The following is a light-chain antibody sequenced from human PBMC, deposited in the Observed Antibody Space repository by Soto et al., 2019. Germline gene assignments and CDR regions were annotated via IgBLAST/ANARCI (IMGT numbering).Light chain of an antibody. J-gene: IGKJ3*01. Sequence: EIVLTQSPGTLSLSPGERATLSCRASQSVSSSYLAWYQQKPGQAPRLLIYGPSSRATGIPDRFSGSGSGTDFTLTISRLEPDDFAVYYCQQYGSSPCTFGPGTKVDIK. V-gene: IGKV3-20*01. CDR1: QSVSSSY. CDR3: QQYGSSPCT. CDR2: GPS.